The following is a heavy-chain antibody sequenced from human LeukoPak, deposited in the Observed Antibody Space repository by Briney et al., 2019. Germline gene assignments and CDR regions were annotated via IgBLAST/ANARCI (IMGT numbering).Heavy chain of an antibody. V-gene: IGHV3-66*01. CDR2: IYSGGST. D-gene: IGHD2-2*01. J-gene: IGHJ4*02. CDR3: ARDASPYCSSTSCYAH. Sequence: GGSLRLSCAASGFTVSSSYMSWVRQAPGKGLEWVSVIYSGGSTYYADSVKGRFTISRGNSKNTLFLQMNSLRAEDTAVYYCARDASPYCSSTSCYAHWGQGTLVTVSS. CDR1: GFTVSSSY.